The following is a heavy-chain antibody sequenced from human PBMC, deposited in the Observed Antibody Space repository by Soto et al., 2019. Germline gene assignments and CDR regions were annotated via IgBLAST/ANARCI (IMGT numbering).Heavy chain of an antibody. Sequence: EVQLLESGGGLVQPGGSLRLSCAASGFTFSSYAMSWVRQAPGKGLEWVSAISGSGGSTYYADSVKGRFTISRDNSKNTLYLQMNSLRAEDTAVYYCAKDHGDSSSASHYYYYGMDVWGQGTTVTVSS. CDR2: ISGSGGST. J-gene: IGHJ6*02. D-gene: IGHD6-6*01. CDR3: AKDHGDSSSASHYYYYGMDV. V-gene: IGHV3-23*01. CDR1: GFTFSSYA.